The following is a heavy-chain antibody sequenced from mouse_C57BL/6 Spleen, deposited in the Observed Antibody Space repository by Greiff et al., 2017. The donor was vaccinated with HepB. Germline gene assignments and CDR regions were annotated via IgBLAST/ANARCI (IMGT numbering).Heavy chain of an antibody. J-gene: IGHJ4*01. Sequence: QVQLQQPGAELVKPGASVKVSCKASGYTFTSYWMHWVKQRPGQGLEWIGRFHPSDSDTNYNQKFKGKATLTVDESSSTAYMQLSSLTSEDSAVYYCAIGTTVVAHYAMDYWGQGTSVTVSS. CDR1: GYTFTSYW. CDR3: AIGTTVVAHYAMDY. CDR2: FHPSDSDT. D-gene: IGHD1-1*01. V-gene: IGHV1-74*01.